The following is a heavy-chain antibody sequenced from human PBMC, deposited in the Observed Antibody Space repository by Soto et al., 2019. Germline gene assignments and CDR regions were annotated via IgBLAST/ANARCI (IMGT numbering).Heavy chain of an antibody. J-gene: IGHJ3*02. CDR1: GFSRSTSGIC. V-gene: IGHV2-70*11. CDR2: IDRDDDK. CDR3: ARILADVPAAIHAFDI. D-gene: IGHD2-2*01. Sequence: SAPKLVNHTHTVTLTCTFSGFSRSTSGICLSWIRQPPGKALNCLARIDRDDDKYYSTSLNTRVTISKDTSKNQVVLTTTNMDPVDTATYYCARILADVPAAIHAFDIWGQGTMVTVSS.